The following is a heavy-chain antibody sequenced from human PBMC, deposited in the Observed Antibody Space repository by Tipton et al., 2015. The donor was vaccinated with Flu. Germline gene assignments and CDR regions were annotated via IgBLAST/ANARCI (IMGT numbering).Heavy chain of an antibody. CDR3: ARDRGYAPPAPDF. Sequence: SLRLSCVASGFTYSDYEMNWVRQAPGKGLEWVAYISSGASTTYYAESVKGRFTISRDNAKNSLYLQMSSLRAEDAGLYYCARDRGYAPPAPDFWGRGTLVTVSS. CDR1: GFTYSDYE. J-gene: IGHJ4*02. V-gene: IGHV3-48*03. CDR2: ISSGASTT. D-gene: IGHD3-16*01.